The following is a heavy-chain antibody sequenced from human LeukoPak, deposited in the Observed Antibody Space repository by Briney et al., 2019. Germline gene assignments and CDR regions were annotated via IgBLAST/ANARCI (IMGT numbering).Heavy chain of an antibody. CDR3: ARNQNHYVWGTYRYNPFDY. J-gene: IGHJ4*02. D-gene: IGHD3-16*02. CDR2: ISSRGTI. V-gene: IGHV3-48*03. Sequence: GGSLRLSCAASGFTFSSYEMNWVRQAPGQGLEWISYISSRGTIYYADSVKGRFTISRDNAKNSLYLERYSLRDEDTAVYYCARNQNHYVWGTYRYNPFDYWGQGTLVTVSS. CDR1: GFTFSSYE.